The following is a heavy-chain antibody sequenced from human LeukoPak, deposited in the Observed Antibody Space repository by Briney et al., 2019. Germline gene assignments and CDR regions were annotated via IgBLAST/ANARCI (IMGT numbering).Heavy chain of an antibody. CDR2: ISYDGSNK. Sequence: PGGSLRLSCAASGFTFSSYGMHWVRQAPGKGLEWVAVISYDGSNKYYADSVKGRFTISRDNSKNTLYLQMNSLRAEDTALYYCAKGRRATATPGLFDYWGQGTLVTVSS. J-gene: IGHJ4*02. D-gene: IGHD1-26*01. CDR1: GFTFSSYG. V-gene: IGHV3-30*18. CDR3: AKGRRATATPGLFDY.